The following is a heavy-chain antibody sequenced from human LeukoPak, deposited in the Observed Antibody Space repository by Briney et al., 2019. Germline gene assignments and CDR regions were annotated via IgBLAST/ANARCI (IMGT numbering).Heavy chain of an antibody. Sequence: GESLKISCKASGCGFTSYWIGRLRQMPGKGLEWMGIIYPGDSDTRYSPSFQGQVTISADKSINTAYLQWSSLKASDTAIYYCARRHTDSRGNWLDPWGQGTLVTVSS. V-gene: IGHV5-51*01. D-gene: IGHD2-21*01. J-gene: IGHJ5*02. CDR1: GCGFTSYW. CDR2: IYPGDSDT. CDR3: ARRHTDSRGNWLDP.